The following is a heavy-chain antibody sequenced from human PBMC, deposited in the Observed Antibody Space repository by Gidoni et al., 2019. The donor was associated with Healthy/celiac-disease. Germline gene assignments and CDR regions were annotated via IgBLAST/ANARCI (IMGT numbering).Heavy chain of an antibody. J-gene: IGHJ4*02. V-gene: IGHV3-21*01. CDR3: ARDQWEATTGWEY. Sequence: EVQLVESGGGLVKPGGSLRLSCAASGFTFSSYSMNWVRQAPGKGLEWVSSISSSSSYIYYADSVKGRFTISRDNAKNSLYLQMNSLRAEDTAVYYCARDQWEATTGWEYWGQGTLVTVSS. CDR2: ISSSSSYI. D-gene: IGHD5-12*01. CDR1: GFTFSSYS.